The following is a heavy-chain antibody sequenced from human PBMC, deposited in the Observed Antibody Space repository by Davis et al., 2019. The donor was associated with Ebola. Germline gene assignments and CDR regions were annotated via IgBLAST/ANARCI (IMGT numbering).Heavy chain of an antibody. J-gene: IGHJ4*02. D-gene: IGHD3-3*01. V-gene: IGHV1-46*01. CDR3: ARRLTYDFWSGYYSVALDY. CDR1: GYTFTSYY. CDR2: INPSGGST. Sequence: ASVKVSCKASGYTFTSYYMHWVRQAPGQGLEWMGIINPSGGSTSYAQKFQGRVTMTRDTSTSTAYMELSSLRSEDTAVYYCARRLTYDFWSGYYSVALDYWGQGTLVTVSS.